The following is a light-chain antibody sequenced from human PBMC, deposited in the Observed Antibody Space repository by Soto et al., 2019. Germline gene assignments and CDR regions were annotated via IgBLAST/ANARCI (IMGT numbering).Light chain of an antibody. Sequence: EIVLTQSPGTLSFSPGETATLSFSSSQTVNSDYLAWFQQRPGQAPRLLIFATSRRATDIPDRFSGSGSGTDFTLTISRLEPEDFAVYFCQQYGSSPITFGQGTRLEIK. J-gene: IGKJ5*01. CDR2: ATS. CDR3: QQYGSSPIT. CDR1: QTVNSDY. V-gene: IGKV3-20*01.